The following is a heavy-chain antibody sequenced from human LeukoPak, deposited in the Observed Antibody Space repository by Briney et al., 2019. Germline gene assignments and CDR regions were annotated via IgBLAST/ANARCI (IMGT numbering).Heavy chain of an antibody. CDR3: TTDPQYYYYYNIDV. CDR2: IKSKTDGGTT. Sequence: GGSPRLSCATSGFTFSNAWMSWVRQAPGKGLEWVGRIKSKTDGGTTDYAAPVKGRFTIARDDSKNTLYLQMNSLKTEDTAMYYCTTDPQYYYYYNIDVWGQGTTVTVSS. D-gene: IGHD2/OR15-2a*01. CDR1: GFTFSNAW. V-gene: IGHV3-15*01. J-gene: IGHJ6*02.